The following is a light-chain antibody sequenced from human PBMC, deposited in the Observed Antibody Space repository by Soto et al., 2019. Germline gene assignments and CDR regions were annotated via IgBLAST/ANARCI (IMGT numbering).Light chain of an antibody. CDR1: QSINNY. J-gene: IGKJ5*01. V-gene: IGKV1-39*01. CDR2: VAS. CDR3: HQSYSTPSIT. Sequence: DIELTQSPSSLSASVGDRVTITCRADQSINNYLNWYQQQPGKAPKLLIYVASSLQSGVPSRFSGSGYGTDFTLTISNLQPEDFATYYCHQSYSTPSITFGQGTRL.